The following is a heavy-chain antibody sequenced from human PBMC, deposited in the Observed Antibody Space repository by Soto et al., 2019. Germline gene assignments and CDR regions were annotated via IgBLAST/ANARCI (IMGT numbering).Heavy chain of an antibody. J-gene: IGHJ4*02. Sequence: EASVKVSCKASGFTFTSSVVQWVRQARGQRLEWIGWIVVGSGNTNYAQKFQERVTITRDMSTSTAYMELSSLRSEDTAVYYCAAAFPLYYYDSSGYSRRNYFDYWGQGTLVTVSS. V-gene: IGHV1-58*01. CDR2: IVVGSGNT. D-gene: IGHD3-22*01. CDR1: GFTFTSSV. CDR3: AAAFPLYYYDSSGYSRRNYFDY.